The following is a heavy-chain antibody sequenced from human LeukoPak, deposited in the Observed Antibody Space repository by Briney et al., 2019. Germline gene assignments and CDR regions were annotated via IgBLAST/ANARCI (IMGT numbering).Heavy chain of an antibody. D-gene: IGHD4-11*01. J-gene: IGHJ4*02. V-gene: IGHV1-69*01. Sequence: ASVKVSCKASGGTFSSYAISWVRQAPGQGLEWMGGIIPIFGTANYAQKFQGRVTITADESTSTAYMELSSLRSEDTAVYYCARVTRIVPSYFDYWGQGTLVTVSS. CDR3: ARVTRIVPSYFDY. CDR2: IIPIFGTA. CDR1: GGTFSSYA.